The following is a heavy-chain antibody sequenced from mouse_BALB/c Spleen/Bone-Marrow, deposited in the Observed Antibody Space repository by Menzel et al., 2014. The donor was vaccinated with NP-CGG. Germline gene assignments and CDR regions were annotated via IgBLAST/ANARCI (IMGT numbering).Heavy chain of an antibody. Sequence: DVMLVESGGGLVRPGGSRKLSCAASGFTFSSFGMHWVRQAPEKGLEWVAYISSGSTTIFYADTVKGRFTISRDNPKNTLFLQVTSLRSEDTVMYYCTRGGNWDDFDYWGQGTTLTVSS. CDR1: GFTFSSFG. D-gene: IGHD4-1*01. CDR2: ISSGSTTI. V-gene: IGHV5-17*02. J-gene: IGHJ2*01. CDR3: TRGGNWDDFDY.